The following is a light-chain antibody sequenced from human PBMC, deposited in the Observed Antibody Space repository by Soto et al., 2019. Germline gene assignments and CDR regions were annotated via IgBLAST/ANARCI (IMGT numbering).Light chain of an antibody. CDR1: SSDVGAYNY. Sequence: QSALTQPRSVSGSPGQSVTISCTGTSSDVGAYNYVSWYQQYPGKAPKVVIYEVSERSSGVPHRFSGSKSGNTASLIISGLQAEDEADYYCCSYAGSYTHVVFGGGTKVTVL. CDR3: CSYAGSYTHVV. V-gene: IGLV2-11*01. J-gene: IGLJ2*01. CDR2: EVS.